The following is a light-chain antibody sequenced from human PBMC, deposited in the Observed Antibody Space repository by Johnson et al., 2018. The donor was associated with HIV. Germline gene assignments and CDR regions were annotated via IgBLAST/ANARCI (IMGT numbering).Light chain of an antibody. Sequence: QPVLTQPPSVSAAPGQKVTISCSGSSSNIGNNYVSWYQQLPGAAPKLLIFENNKRPSGIPDRFSGSKSGASATLVITGLQTGDEADYYCGTWHILTIFFVFGTGTRVSVL. CDR3: GTWHILTIFFV. V-gene: IGLV1-51*02. CDR1: SSNIGNNY. CDR2: ENN. J-gene: IGLJ1*01.